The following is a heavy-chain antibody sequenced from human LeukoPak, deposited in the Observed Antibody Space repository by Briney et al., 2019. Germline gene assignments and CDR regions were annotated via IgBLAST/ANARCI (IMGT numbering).Heavy chain of an antibody. D-gene: IGHD3-10*01. V-gene: IGHV1-2*02. CDR3: ARDYYGSGNRFDY. CDR1: GYTFTNYF. J-gene: IGHJ4*02. CDR2: INPSSGGT. Sequence: GASLKVSCKASGYTFTNYFIHWVRQAPGQGLEWMGWINPSSGGTNYAQKFQGRVTMTRDTSISTAYMELSSLTSGDTAVYYCARDYYGSGNRFDYWGQGTLVTVSS.